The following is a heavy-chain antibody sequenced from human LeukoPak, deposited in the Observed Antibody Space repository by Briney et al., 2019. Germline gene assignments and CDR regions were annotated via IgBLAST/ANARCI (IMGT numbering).Heavy chain of an antibody. J-gene: IGHJ4*02. CDR3: ARDPSGSSSGWYHFDY. CDR1: GFTFSNYA. CDR2: ISVSGATT. Sequence: GGSLRLSCAASGFTFSNYAMSWVRQTPGKGLDWVSGISVSGATTYYANSVKGRFTISRDNSKNTLNLQMNSLRAEDTAVYYCARDPSGSSSGWYHFDYWGQGSLVTLSS. D-gene: IGHD6-19*01. V-gene: IGHV3-23*01.